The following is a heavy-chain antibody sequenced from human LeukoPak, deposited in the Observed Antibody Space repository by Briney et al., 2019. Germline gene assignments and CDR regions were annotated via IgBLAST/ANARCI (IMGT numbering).Heavy chain of an antibody. J-gene: IGHJ4*02. D-gene: IGHD6-13*01. V-gene: IGHV3-74*01. CDR3: ARSGKIAAAGRGDY. CDR2: INTNGSTT. CDR1: GFTFSSYW. Sequence: GGSLRLSCAASGFTFSSYWMHWVRQVPGKGLVWVSGINTNGSTTSYADSVKGRFTISRDNAKNSLYLQMNSLRAEDTAVYYCARSGKIAAAGRGDYWGQGTLVTVSS.